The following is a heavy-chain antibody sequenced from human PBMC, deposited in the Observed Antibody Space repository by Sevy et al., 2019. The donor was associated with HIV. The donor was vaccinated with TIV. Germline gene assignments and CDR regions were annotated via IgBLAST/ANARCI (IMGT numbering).Heavy chain of an antibody. CDR2: IIPIFGTA. Sequence: ASVKVSCKASGGTFSSYAISWVRQAPGQGLEWMGGIIPIFGTANYAQMFQGRVTITADESTSTAYMELSSLGSEDTAVYYCASSVGATSKFDYWGQGTLVTVSS. CDR3: ASSVGATSKFDY. J-gene: IGHJ4*02. D-gene: IGHD1-26*01. CDR1: GGTFSSYA. V-gene: IGHV1-69*13.